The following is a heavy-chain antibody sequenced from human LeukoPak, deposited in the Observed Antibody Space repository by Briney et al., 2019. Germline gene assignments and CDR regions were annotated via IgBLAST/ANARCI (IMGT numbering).Heavy chain of an antibody. CDR2: IDPSDSYT. CDR1: GYSFISYW. V-gene: IGHV5-10-1*01. CDR3: ATNPRYCSGGSCWMGNFDY. J-gene: IGHJ4*02. D-gene: IGHD2-15*01. Sequence: GESLKISCKGSGYSFISYWINWVRQMPGKGLEWMGRIDPSDSYTNYSPSFQGHVTISADKSISTAYLQWSSLKASDTAMYYCATNPRYCSGGSCWMGNFDYWGQGTLVAVSS.